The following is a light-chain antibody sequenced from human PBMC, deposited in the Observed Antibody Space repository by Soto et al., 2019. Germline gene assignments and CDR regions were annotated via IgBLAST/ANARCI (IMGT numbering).Light chain of an antibody. CDR2: EVS. CDR1: SSDVGGYNF. CDR3: VSYASGNTLL. V-gene: IGLV2-14*01. J-gene: IGLJ1*01. Sequence: QSVLTQPASVSASPGQSITISCTGTSSDVGGYNFVSWYQQYPGEAPKLMIYEVSSRPSGISDRFSGSKSGNTASLTISGLQTEDEGDYYCVSYASGNTLLFGTGTKGTVL.